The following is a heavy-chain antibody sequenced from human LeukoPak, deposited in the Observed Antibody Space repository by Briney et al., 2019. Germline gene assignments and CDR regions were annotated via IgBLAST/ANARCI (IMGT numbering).Heavy chain of an antibody. CDR2: INHSGST. D-gene: IGHD1-26*01. CDR3: ARWASGSYFVGAFDY. CDR1: GGSFSGYY. V-gene: IGHV4-34*01. J-gene: IGHJ4*02. Sequence: PSETLSLTCAVYGGSFSGYYWSWIRQPPGKGLEWIGEINHSGSTNYNPSLRSRVTISVDTSKNQFSLNLSSVTAADTAVYYCARWASGSYFVGAFDYWGQGTLVTVSS.